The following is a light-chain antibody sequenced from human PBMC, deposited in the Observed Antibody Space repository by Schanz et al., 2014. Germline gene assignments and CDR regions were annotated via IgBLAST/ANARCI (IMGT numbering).Light chain of an antibody. CDR1: QSVTSSY. Sequence: EIVLTQSPGTLSLSPGERATLSCRASQSVTSSYLAWYQQKPGQAPRLLIYGASTRATGIPARFSGSGSGTEFTLTISSLQPEDFAVYYCQQYSNWPSWTFGQGTKVEIK. CDR2: GAS. V-gene: IGKV3-15*01. J-gene: IGKJ1*01. CDR3: QQYSNWPSWT.